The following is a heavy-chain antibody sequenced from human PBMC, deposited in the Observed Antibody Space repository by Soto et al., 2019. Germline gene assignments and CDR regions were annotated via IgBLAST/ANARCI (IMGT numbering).Heavy chain of an antibody. V-gene: IGHV1-69*13. CDR1: GGTFSSYA. J-gene: IGHJ4*02. Sequence: SVKVSCKASGGTFSSYAISWARQAPGQGLEWMGGIIPIFGTANYAQKFQGRVTITADESTSTAYMELRSLRSEDTAVYYCARGVHYDSSGYYYFYWGQGTLVTVSS. CDR2: IIPIFGTA. CDR3: ARGVHYDSSGYYYFY. D-gene: IGHD3-22*01.